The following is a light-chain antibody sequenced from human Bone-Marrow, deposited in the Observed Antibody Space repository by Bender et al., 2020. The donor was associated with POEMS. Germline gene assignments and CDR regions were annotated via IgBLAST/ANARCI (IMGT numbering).Light chain of an antibody. V-gene: IGLV2-14*03. CDR3: SSYTTTSTVL. CDR2: DVT. J-gene: IGLJ2*01. Sequence: QSALTQPASVSGSPGQSITISCTGTSSDVGGKNYVSWYQQYPGKAPKVIIYDVTYRPSGVSIRFSGSKSGNTASLTISGLQAEDEADYYCSSYTTTSTVLFGGGTKVTVL. CDR1: SSDVGGKNY.